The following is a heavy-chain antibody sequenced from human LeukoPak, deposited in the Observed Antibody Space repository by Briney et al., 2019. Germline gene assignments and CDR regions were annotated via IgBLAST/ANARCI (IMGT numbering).Heavy chain of an antibody. CDR1: GFTFSTYS. J-gene: IGHJ4*02. V-gene: IGHV4-34*01. D-gene: IGHD1-1*01. Sequence: GSLRLSCAASGFTFSTYSMNWIRQPPGKGLEWIGEINHSGSTNYNPSLKSRVTISVDTSKNQFSLKLSSVTAADTAVYYCARGGRNWNPPYYFDYWGQGTLVTVSS. CDR2: INHSGST. CDR3: ARGGRNWNPPYYFDY.